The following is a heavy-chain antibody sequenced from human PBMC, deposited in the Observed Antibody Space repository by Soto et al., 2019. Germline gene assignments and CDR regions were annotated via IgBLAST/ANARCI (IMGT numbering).Heavy chain of an antibody. J-gene: IGHJ6*03. CDR2: INHSGST. Sequence: SETLSLTCAVYGGSFSGYYWSWIRQPPGKGLEWIGEINHSGSTNYNPSLKSRVTISVDTSKNQFSLKLSSVTAADTAVYYCARRIRSSPYYYYYYMDVWGKGTTVTVSS. CDR3: ARRIRSSPYYYYYYMDV. V-gene: IGHV4-34*01. D-gene: IGHD2-15*01. CDR1: GGSFSGYY.